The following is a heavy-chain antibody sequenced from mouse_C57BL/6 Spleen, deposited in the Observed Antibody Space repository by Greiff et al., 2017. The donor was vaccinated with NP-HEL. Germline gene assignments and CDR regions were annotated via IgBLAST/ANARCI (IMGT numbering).Heavy chain of an antibody. V-gene: IGHV5-9*01. CDR1: GFTFSSYT. CDR2: ISGGGGNT. D-gene: IGHD2-3*01. CDR3: ARQGYDGYSDYFDY. Sequence: EVKLVESGGGLVKPGGSLKLSCAASGFTFSSYTMSWVRQTPEKRLEWVATISGGGGNTYYPDSVKGRFTISRDNAKNTLYLQMSSLRSEDTALYYCARQGYDGYSDYFDYWGQGTTLTVSS. J-gene: IGHJ2*01.